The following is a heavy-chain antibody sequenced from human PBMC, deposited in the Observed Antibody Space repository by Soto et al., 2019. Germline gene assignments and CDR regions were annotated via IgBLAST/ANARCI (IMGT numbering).Heavy chain of an antibody. CDR1: GGTFSSYA. CDR3: ALYCSSTSCRADTYYDYVWGSYRPGYFDY. D-gene: IGHD3-16*02. Sequence: SVKVSCKASGGTFSSYAISWVRQAPGQGLEWMGGIIPIFGTANYAQKFQGRVTITADESTSTAYMELSSLRSEDTAVYYCALYCSSTSCRADTYYDYVWGSYRPGYFDYWGQGTLVTVSS. CDR2: IIPIFGTA. J-gene: IGHJ4*02. V-gene: IGHV1-69*13.